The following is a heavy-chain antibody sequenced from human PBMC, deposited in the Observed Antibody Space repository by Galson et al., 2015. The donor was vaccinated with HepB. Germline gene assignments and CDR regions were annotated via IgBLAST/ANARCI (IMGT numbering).Heavy chain of an antibody. Sequence: QSGAEVKKPGESLKISCKGSGYSFTSYWFGWVRQMPGKGLEWMGIIYPGDSDTRYSPSFQGQVTISTDKSISTAYLQWSSLKASDTAMYYCARHAYYYDSSGPPNYYYYMDVWGKGTTVTVSS. CDR3: ARHAYYYDSSGPPNYYYYMDV. CDR2: IYPGDSDT. D-gene: IGHD3-22*01. J-gene: IGHJ6*03. CDR1: GYSFTSYW. V-gene: IGHV5-51*01.